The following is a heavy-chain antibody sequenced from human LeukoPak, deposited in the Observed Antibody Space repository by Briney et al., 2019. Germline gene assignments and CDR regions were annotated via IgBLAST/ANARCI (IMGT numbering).Heavy chain of an antibody. CDR3: ARVFVVAANEDAYYFDY. CDR2: ISSSSSTI. CDR1: GFTFSSYS. V-gene: IGHV3-48*04. D-gene: IGHD2-15*01. Sequence: GGSLRLSCAASGFTFSSYSMNWVRQAPGKGLEWVSYISSSSSTIYYADSVKGRFTISRDNAKNSLYLQMNSLRAEDTAVYYCARVFVVAANEDAYYFDYWGQGTLVTVSS. J-gene: IGHJ4*02.